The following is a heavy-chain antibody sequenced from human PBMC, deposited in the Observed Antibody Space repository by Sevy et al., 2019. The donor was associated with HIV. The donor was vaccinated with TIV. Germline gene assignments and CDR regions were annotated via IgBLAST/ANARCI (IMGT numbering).Heavy chain of an antibody. CDR1: VGSFSGYY. CDR2: INHSGST. Sequence: SETLSLTCAVYVGSFSGYYWSWICQPPGKGLEWIGEINHSGSTNYNPSLKSRVTISGDTSKNQFSLELSSVTAADTAVYYCARHCSGTSCSHAFDIWGQGTMVTVSS. D-gene: IGHD2-2*01. V-gene: IGHV4-34*01. CDR3: ARHCSGTSCSHAFDI. J-gene: IGHJ3*02.